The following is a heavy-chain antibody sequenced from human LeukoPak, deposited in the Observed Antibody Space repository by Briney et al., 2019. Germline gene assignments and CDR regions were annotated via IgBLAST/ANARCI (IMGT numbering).Heavy chain of an antibody. CDR2: ISSSSSYI. CDR1: GFTFSSYS. V-gene: IGHV3-21*01. J-gene: IGHJ4*02. CDR3: TRAEYCYDSSGYYGFDY. Sequence: GGSLRLSCAASGFTFSSYSMNWVRQAPGKGLEWVSSISSSSSYIYYADSVKGRFTISRDNAKNSLYLQMNSLRAEDTAVYYCTRAEYCYDSSGYYGFDYWGQGTLVTVSS. D-gene: IGHD3-22*01.